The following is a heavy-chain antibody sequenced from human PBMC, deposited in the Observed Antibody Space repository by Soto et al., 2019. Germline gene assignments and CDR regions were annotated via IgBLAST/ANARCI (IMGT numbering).Heavy chain of an antibody. J-gene: IGHJ4*02. Sequence: QVQLVQSGAEVKKPGASVKVSCKASGYTFTSYYMHWVRQAPGQGLEWMGIINPSGGSTSYAQKFQGRVTMTTDTSTSTVYMELCSLRSEDTAVYYCARAIEYPAIDYWGQGTLVTVSS. CDR1: GYTFTSYY. CDR2: INPSGGST. V-gene: IGHV1-46*03. D-gene: IGHD1-26*01. CDR3: ARAIEYPAIDY.